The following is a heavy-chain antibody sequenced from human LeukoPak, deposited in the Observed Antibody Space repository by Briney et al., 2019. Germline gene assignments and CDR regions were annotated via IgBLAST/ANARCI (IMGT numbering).Heavy chain of an antibody. Sequence: ASVKVSCKASGYTFTGYYIRWVRQAPGQGLEWMGWINPNSGDTNYAQKFQGRVTMTRDTSISTAYMELSRLTSHDTAVYYCANTYGYNYWGQGTLVTVYS. CDR3: ANTYGYNY. J-gene: IGHJ4*02. CDR1: GYTFTGYY. CDR2: INPNSGDT. V-gene: IGHV1-2*02. D-gene: IGHD5-18*01.